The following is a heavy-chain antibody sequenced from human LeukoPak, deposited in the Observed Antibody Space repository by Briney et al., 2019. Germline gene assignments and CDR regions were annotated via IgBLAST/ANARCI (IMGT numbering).Heavy chain of an antibody. CDR1: GGTFSSYA. Sequence: SVKVSCKASGGTFSSYAISWVRQAPGQGLEWMGGIIPIFGTANYAQKLQGRVTMTTDTSTSTAYMELRSLRSDDTAVYYCARDPHYYDSSGYYQRLYYYYYGMDVWGQGTTVTVSS. CDR2: IIPIFGTA. CDR3: ARDPHYYDSSGYYQRLYYYYYGMDV. D-gene: IGHD3-22*01. V-gene: IGHV1-69*05. J-gene: IGHJ6*02.